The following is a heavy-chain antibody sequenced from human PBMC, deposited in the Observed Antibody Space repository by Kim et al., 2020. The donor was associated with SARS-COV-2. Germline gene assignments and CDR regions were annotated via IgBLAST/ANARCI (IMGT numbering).Heavy chain of an antibody. CDR2: ISHRLT. V-gene: IGHV4-4*07. D-gene: IGHD1-1*01. CDR1: RGSIGTYY. CDR3: ARGLSRATTYYFDA. J-gene: IGHJ4*02. Sequence: SETLSLTCIVSRGSIGTYYWSWLRQPPGKGLEWIGLISHRLTTYNPSLKSRVTLSLDTSKSQFSLKLASVTAADTAVYYCARGLSRATTYYFDAWGQGTLVPVSS.